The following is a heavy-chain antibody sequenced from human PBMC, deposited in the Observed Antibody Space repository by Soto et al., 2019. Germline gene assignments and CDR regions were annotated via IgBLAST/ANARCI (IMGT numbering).Heavy chain of an antibody. J-gene: IGHJ6*02. CDR1: GYSFISYW. CDR2: IYPGDSDT. Sequence: PGESLKISCKGSGYSFISYWIGWVRQMPGKGLEWMGIIYPGDSDTRYSPSFQGQVTISADKSISTAYLQWSSLKASDTAMYYCAVDSSSWTGSGYYGMDVWGQGTTVTVSS. CDR3: AVDSSSWTGSGYYGMDV. D-gene: IGHD6-13*01. V-gene: IGHV5-51*01.